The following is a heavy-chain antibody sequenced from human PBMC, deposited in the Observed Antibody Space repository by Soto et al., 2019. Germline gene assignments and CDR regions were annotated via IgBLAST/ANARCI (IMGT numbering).Heavy chain of an antibody. D-gene: IGHD3-10*01. CDR2: ISGSGGST. CDR3: ATQSTFLAGPMVRGVHKLRQDAFDI. Sequence: EVQLLESGGGLVQPGGSLRLSCAASGFTFSSYAMSWVRQAPGKGLEWVSAISGSGGSTYYADSVKGRFTISRDNSKNTLYLQMTSLRGEDTAVYYCATQSTFLAGPMVRGVHKLRQDAFDIWGQGTMVTVSS. CDR1: GFTFSSYA. J-gene: IGHJ3*02. V-gene: IGHV3-23*01.